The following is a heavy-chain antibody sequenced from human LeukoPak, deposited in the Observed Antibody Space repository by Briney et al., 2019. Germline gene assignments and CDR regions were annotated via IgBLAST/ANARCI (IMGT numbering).Heavy chain of an antibody. D-gene: IGHD5-18*01. Sequence: PGGSLRLSCAASGFTVSSNYMSWVRQAPGKGLEWVSAIYSGGSTYYADSVKGRFTISRDNSKNTLYLQMNSLRAEDTAVYYCARHSGAMVPDYYMDVWGKGTTVTVSS. CDR3: ARHSGAMVPDYYMDV. J-gene: IGHJ6*03. V-gene: IGHV3-53*01. CDR2: IYSGGST. CDR1: GFTVSSNY.